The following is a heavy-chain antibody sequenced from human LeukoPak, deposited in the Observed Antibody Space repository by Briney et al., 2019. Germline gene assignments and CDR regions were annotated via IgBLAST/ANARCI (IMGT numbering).Heavy chain of an antibody. Sequence: GGSLRLSCAASGFTFDDYAMHWVRQAAGKGLEWVSGISWNSGFIGYADSVKGRFTISRDNAKNSLYLQMNSLRAEDMALYYCAKGLYGSGSYPDYWGQGTLVTVSS. J-gene: IGHJ4*02. CDR3: AKGLYGSGSYPDY. V-gene: IGHV3-9*03. CDR2: ISWNSGFI. D-gene: IGHD3-10*01. CDR1: GFTFDDYA.